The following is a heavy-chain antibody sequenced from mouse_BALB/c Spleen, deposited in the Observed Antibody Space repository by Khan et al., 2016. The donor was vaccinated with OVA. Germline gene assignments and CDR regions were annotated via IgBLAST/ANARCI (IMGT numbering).Heavy chain of an antibody. CDR2: IAPANGDT. D-gene: IGHD2-3*01. V-gene: IGHV14-3*02. CDR3: AHPSYDPRFFEV. J-gene: IGHJ1*01. CDR1: GFNIKDTY. Sequence: VQLKQSGAELVKPGASVRLSCTASGFNIKDTYIHWVKQRPEQGLEWIGRIAPANGDTKYDPKFQDKATITSDTSSNTSYLQLRSLTSEYTAVYYWAHPSYDPRFFEVCGAGTTVTVSS.